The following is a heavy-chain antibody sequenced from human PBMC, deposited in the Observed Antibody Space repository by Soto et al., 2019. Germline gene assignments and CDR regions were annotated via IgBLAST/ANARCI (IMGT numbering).Heavy chain of an antibody. D-gene: IGHD3-3*01. J-gene: IGHJ6*02. CDR2: ISAYNGNT. CDR1: GYTFTSYG. CDR3: ARDFYYDFWSGYPHYHGMDV. Sequence: ASVKVSCKASGYTFTSYGISWVRQAPGQGLEWMGWISAYNGNTNYAQKLQGRVTMTTDTSTSTAYMELRSLRSDDTAVYYCARDFYYDFWSGYPHYHGMDVWGQGTTVTVSS. V-gene: IGHV1-18*01.